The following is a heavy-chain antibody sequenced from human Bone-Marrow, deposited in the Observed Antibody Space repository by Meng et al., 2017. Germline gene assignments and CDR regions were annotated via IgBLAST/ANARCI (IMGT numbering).Heavy chain of an antibody. CDR1: GGSINRACYY. V-gene: IGHV4-31*01. CDR2: IYYTENT. D-gene: IGHD2-15*01. Sequence: VPLPESGPGLVKPAQSLSLTCSVSGGSINRACYYWSWIRQHPGKGLEWIGYIYYTENTYYNPPLKSPMTISLDKSKNQFSLKLNSVTVADTAVYYCARGRASCSSGGCSLGWFDPWGQGTLVTVSS. J-gene: IGHJ5*02. CDR3: ARGRASCSSGGCSLGWFDP.